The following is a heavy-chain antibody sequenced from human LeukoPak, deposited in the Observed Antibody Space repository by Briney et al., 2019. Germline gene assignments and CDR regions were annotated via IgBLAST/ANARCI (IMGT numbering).Heavy chain of an antibody. CDR2: IDPSDSET. J-gene: IGHJ4*02. V-gene: IGHV5-51*01. D-gene: IGHD6-13*01. CDR1: GYSFTKYW. CDR3: ARHSVRGSSWYEIDY. Sequence: GESLKISCKGSGYSFTKYWIGWVRQMPGKGLEWMGNIDPSDSETRHSPSFQGQVTISVDKPISTAYLQWNSLKASDTAMYYCARHSVRGSSWYEIDYWGQGTLVTVSS.